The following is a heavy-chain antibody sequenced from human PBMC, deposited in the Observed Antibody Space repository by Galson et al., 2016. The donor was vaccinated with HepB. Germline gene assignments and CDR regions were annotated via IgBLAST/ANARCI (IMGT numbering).Heavy chain of an antibody. CDR2: VGGSDGGT. J-gene: IGHJ6*02. V-gene: IGHV3-23*01. D-gene: IGHD2-15*01. CDR3: AKRRGWGYAMDV. Sequence: SLRLSCAASGFSLSDYDMTWVRQTPEKGLEWVSSVGGSDGGTDYADPVKGRFTISGDSSKNTLYLQMKSRRAEDTAVYYCAKRRGWGYAMDVWGQGTTVIVSS. CDR1: GFSLSDYD.